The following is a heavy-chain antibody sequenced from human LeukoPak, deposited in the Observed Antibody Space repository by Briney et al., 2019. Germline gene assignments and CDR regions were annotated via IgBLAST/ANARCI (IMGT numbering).Heavy chain of an antibody. CDR1: GFTFNKYG. V-gene: IGHV3-30*03. D-gene: IGHD3-22*01. CDR2: ISYDGSDK. J-gene: IGHJ4*02. Sequence: GGSLRLSCAVSGFTFNKYGMHWVRQAPGKGLEWVAVISYDGSDKNYADSVKGRFTISRDNSKNTLYLQMNSLRAEDTAVYYCASLPGDYYDTNSDYLDFDYWGQGTLVTVSS. CDR3: ASLPGDYYDTNSDYLDFDY.